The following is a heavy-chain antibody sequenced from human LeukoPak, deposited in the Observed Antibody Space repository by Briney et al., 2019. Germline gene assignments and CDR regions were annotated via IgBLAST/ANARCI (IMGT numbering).Heavy chain of an antibody. V-gene: IGHV1-2*02. J-gene: IGHJ3*02. D-gene: IGHD3-3*01. Sequence: GASVKVSCKASGYTFTGYYMHWVRQAPGQGLEWMGWINPNSGGTNYAQKFQGRVTMTRDTSISTAYMELSRLRSDDTAVYYCARDLDVVDDFWSGYSGDAFDIWGQGTMVTVSS. CDR2: INPNSGGT. CDR1: GYTFTGYY. CDR3: ARDLDVVDDFWSGYSGDAFDI.